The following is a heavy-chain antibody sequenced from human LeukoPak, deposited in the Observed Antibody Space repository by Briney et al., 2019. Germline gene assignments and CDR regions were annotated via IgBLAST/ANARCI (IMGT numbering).Heavy chain of an antibody. CDR3: ARAVLATKSEHWFDS. V-gene: IGHV4-59*01. Sequence: SETLALTCTVSGGSISSFYWSWIRQPPGKGLEETGYIYYTGSTNYNSSLKSRVTISVDTSKNQFSLNLSSVTAADTAMYYCARAVLATKSEHWFDSWGQGTLVTVSS. J-gene: IGHJ5*01. CDR1: GGSISSFY. D-gene: IGHD2-8*01. CDR2: IYYTGST.